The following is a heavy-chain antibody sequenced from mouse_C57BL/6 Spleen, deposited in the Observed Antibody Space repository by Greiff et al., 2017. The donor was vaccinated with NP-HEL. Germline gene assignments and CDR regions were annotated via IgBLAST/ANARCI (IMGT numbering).Heavy chain of an antibody. CDR1: GYSITSGYD. CDR2: ISYSGST. Sequence: EVKLEESGPGMVKPSQSLSLTCTVTGYSITSGYDWHWIRHFPGNKLEWMGYISYSGSTNYNPSLKSRISITHDTSKNHFFLKLNSVTTEDTATYYCARDHYGFAMDYWGQGTSVTVSS. D-gene: IGHD1-1*02. J-gene: IGHJ4*01. CDR3: ARDHYGFAMDY. V-gene: IGHV3-1*01.